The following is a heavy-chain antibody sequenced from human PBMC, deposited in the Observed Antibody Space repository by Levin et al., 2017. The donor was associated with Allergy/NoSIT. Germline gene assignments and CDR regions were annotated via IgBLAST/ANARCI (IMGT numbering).Heavy chain of an antibody. CDR3: VIGERNFVH. Sequence: PGGSLRLSCAASGFTFTTYYMTWVRQAPGKGLECVAQIKQDGSEAYYVDSVKGRFTISRDNAKNSLYLHMSNLRAEDTAVYYCVIGERNFVHWGQGTLVTVSS. CDR2: IKQDGSEA. CDR1: GFTFTTYY. J-gene: IGHJ4*02. D-gene: IGHD2/OR15-2a*01. V-gene: IGHV3-7*01.